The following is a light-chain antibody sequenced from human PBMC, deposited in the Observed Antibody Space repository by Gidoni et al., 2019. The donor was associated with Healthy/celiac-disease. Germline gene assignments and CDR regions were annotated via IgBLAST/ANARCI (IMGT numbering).Light chain of an antibody. V-gene: IGKV3-15*01. CDR1: QSVSSN. CDR3: QQYNNWPPWT. J-gene: IGKJ1*01. CDR2: GAS. Sequence: EIVMTQSPATLSVSPGERATLSCRASQSVSSNLTWSQQKPGQEPRLLIYGASTRATGIPARFSGSGSGTEFTLTISSLQSEDFAVYYCQQYNNWPPWTFGQGTKVEIK.